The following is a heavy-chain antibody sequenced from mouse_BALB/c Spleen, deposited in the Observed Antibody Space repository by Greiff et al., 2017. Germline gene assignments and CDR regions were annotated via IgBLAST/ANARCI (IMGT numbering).Heavy chain of an antibody. D-gene: IGHD1-2*01. Sequence: VQLQQSGAELVRPGTSVRVSCKASGYAFTNYLIEWVKQRPGQGLEWIGVINPGSGGTNYNEKFKGKATLTADKSSSTAYMQLSSLTSDDSAVYFCARSSLLRLYYFDYWGQGTTLTVSS. CDR3: ARSSLLRLYYFDY. CDR1: GYAFTNYL. CDR2: INPGSGGT. V-gene: IGHV1-54*01. J-gene: IGHJ2*01.